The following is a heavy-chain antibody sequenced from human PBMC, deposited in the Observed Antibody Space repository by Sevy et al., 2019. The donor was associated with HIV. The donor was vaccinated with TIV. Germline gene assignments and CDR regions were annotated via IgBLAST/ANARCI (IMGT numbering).Heavy chain of an antibody. J-gene: IGHJ4*02. V-gene: IGHV1-2*02. D-gene: IGHD2-15*01. CDR2: INPNSGGT. Sequence: ASVKVSCKASGYTFTGYYMHWVRQAPGQGLEWMGWINPNSGGTNYAQKFQGRVTMTRDTSISTAYIELSRLRSDDTAVYYCARDRVCSGGSCYNETFDYWGQGTLVTVSS. CDR1: GYTFTGYY. CDR3: ARDRVCSGGSCYNETFDY.